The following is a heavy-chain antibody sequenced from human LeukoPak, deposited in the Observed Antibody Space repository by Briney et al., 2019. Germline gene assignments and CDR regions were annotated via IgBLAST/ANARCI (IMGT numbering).Heavy chain of an antibody. CDR2: INAGNGNT. D-gene: IGHD3-9*01. CDR3: AASRPLRYFDWLHYFDY. CDR1: GHTFTSYA. Sequence: ASVKVSCKASGHTFTSYAMHWVRQAPGQRLEWMGWINAGNGNTKYSQKFQGRVTITRDTSASTAYMELSSLRSEDTAVYYCAASRPLRYFDWLHYFDYWGQGTLVTVSS. J-gene: IGHJ4*02. V-gene: IGHV1-3*01.